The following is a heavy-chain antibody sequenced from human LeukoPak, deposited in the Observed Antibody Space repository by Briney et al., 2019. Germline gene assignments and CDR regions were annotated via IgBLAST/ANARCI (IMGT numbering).Heavy chain of an antibody. CDR1: GFTFSSYG. CDR3: ARGEYQLPQGN. J-gene: IGHJ4*02. Sequence: PGRSLRLSCAASGFTFSSYGMHWVRQAPGKGLEWVAVISYDGSNKYYADSVKGRFTISRDNSKNTLYLQMNSLRAEDTAVYYCARGEYQLPQGNWGQGTLVTVSS. V-gene: IGHV3-30*03. CDR2: ISYDGSNK. D-gene: IGHD2-2*01.